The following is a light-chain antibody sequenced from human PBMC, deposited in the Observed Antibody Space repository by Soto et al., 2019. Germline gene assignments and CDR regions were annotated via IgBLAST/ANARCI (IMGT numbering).Light chain of an antibody. V-gene: IGKV3-20*01. Sequence: EIVLTQSPGTLSLSPGERATLSCRASQSVSSSYLAWYQQKPGQAPRLLIYGASGRATGIPDRFSGSGSGTDFTRTISRLEPEEFAVYYCQQYGSSPPVTFGQGTRLEIK. CDR3: QQYGSSPPVT. CDR1: QSVSSSY. CDR2: GAS. J-gene: IGKJ5*01.